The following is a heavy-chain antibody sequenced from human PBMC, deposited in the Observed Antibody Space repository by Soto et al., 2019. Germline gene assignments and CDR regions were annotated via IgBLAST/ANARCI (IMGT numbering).Heavy chain of an antibody. J-gene: IGHJ6*02. D-gene: IGHD2-15*01. CDR3: ARFTGGSYNTYYFYYGMDV. CDR2: ISAYNGNT. CDR1: GYTFTSYG. V-gene: IGHV1-18*04. Sequence: ASVKVSCKASGYTFTSYGISGVRQAPGKGLDWMGWISAYNGNTKYAQDLQGRVTMTTDTSTSTAYMELRSLRSDDTAVYYCARFTGGSYNTYYFYYGMDVWGQGTTVTVSS.